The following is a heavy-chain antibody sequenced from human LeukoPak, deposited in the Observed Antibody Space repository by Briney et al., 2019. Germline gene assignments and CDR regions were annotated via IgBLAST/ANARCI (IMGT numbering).Heavy chain of an antibody. CDR2: MNPNSGNT. Sequence: ASVKVSCKASGYTFTSYDINWVRQATGQGLEWMGWMNPNSGNTGYAQKFQGRVTMTRNTSISTAYMELSSLRSEDTAVYYCAREANVLLWFGEFSGWFDPWGQGTLVTVSS. D-gene: IGHD3-10*01. CDR3: AREANVLLWFGEFSGWFDP. CDR1: GYTFTSYD. V-gene: IGHV1-8*01. J-gene: IGHJ5*02.